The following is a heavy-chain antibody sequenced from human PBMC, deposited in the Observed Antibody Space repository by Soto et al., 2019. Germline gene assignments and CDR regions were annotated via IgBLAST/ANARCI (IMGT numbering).Heavy chain of an antibody. J-gene: IGHJ4*02. V-gene: IGHV3-33*01. CDR1: GFTFSSYG. D-gene: IGHD3-9*01. CDR2: IWYDGSNK. Sequence: QVQLVESGGGVVQPGRSLRLSCAASGFTFSSYGMHWVRQAPGKGLEWVAVIWYDGSNKYYADSVKGRFTISRDNSKNTLYLQMNSLRAEDTAVYYCARLLTYDILTGFDYWGQGTLVTVSS. CDR3: ARLLTYDILTGFDY.